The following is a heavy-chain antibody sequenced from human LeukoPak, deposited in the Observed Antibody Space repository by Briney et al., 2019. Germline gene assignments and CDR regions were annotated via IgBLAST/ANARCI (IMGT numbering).Heavy chain of an antibody. J-gene: IGHJ3*02. Sequence: HTGGSLRLSCAASGFTFSSYAMSWVRQAPGKGLEWVSAISGSGGSTYYADSVKGRFTISRDNSKNTRYLQMNSLRAEDTAVYYCAGSPPPANLDAFDIWGQGTMVTVSS. CDR2: ISGSGGST. CDR1: GFTFSSYA. V-gene: IGHV3-23*01. CDR3: AGSPPPANLDAFDI. D-gene: IGHD4/OR15-4a*01.